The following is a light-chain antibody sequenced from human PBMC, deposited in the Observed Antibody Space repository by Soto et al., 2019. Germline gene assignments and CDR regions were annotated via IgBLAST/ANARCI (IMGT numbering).Light chain of an antibody. V-gene: IGKV1-9*01. Sequence: DIQLTQSPSFLSASVGDRVTITCRASQGISSYLAWYQQKPGKAPKLLIYAASTLQSVVPSRFSGSGSGTEFTLTISSLQPEDCATYYCQQLNSYPPYTFGQGTKLEIK. CDR1: QGISSY. CDR2: AAS. CDR3: QQLNSYPPYT. J-gene: IGKJ2*01.